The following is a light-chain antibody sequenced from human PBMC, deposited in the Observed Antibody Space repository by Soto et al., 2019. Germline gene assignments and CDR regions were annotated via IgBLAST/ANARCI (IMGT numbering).Light chain of an antibody. CDR1: RSVNSN. CDR2: GAS. J-gene: IGKJ4*01. V-gene: IGKV3-15*01. CDR3: QQYNNWPSLT. Sequence: EIVMTQSPATLSVSPGERATLSCRASRSVNSNLAWYQQKPGQAPRLLIYGASTRATNIPARFSASGSGTEFTLTISSLQAEDVAVYYFQQYNNWPSLTFGGGTKVEIK.